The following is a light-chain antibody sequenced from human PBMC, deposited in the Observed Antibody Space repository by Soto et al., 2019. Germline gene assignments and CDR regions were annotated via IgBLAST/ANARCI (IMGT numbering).Light chain of an antibody. V-gene: IGLV2-8*01. CDR3: SSYGGSNTVV. CDR2: EVS. Sequence: QSVLTQPPSASGSPGQSVTISCTGSSSDVGGYNYVSWYQQHPGKAPKLMIYEVSKRPSGVPDRLSGSKSGNTASLTVSGLQAEDEADYDCSSYGGSNTVVFGGGTKVTGL. J-gene: IGLJ2*01. CDR1: SSDVGGYNY.